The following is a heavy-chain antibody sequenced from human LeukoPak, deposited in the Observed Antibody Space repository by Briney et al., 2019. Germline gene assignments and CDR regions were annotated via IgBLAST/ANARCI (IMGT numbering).Heavy chain of an antibody. CDR3: ARAGQRAYFDY. CDR2: IYSGGST. J-gene: IGHJ4*02. CDR1: GFTVSSNY. V-gene: IGHV3-66*02. Sequence: QPGGSLRLSCAASGFTVSSNYMSWVRQAPGKGLEWVSVIYSGGSTYYSDSVKGRFTISSDNSKNTLYLQMNSLSAEATAVYYCARAGQRAYFDYWGQGTLVTVSS.